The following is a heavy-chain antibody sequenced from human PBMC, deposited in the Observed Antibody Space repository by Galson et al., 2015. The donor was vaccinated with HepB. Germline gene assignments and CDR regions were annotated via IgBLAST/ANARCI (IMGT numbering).Heavy chain of an antibody. Sequence: SLRLSCAASGFTFSSYAMHWVRQAPGKGLEWVAVISYDGSNKYYADSVKGRFTISRDNSKNTLYLQMNSLRAEDTAVYYCARDGGSGSYYVWYFDLWGRGTLVTVSS. J-gene: IGHJ2*01. D-gene: IGHD1-26*01. CDR3: ARDGGSGSYYVWYFDL. V-gene: IGHV3-30-3*01. CDR1: GFTFSSYA. CDR2: ISYDGSNK.